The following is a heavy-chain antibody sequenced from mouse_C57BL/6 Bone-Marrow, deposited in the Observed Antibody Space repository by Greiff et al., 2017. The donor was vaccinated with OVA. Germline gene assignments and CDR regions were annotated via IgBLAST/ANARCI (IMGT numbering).Heavy chain of an antibody. CDR3: ARSRDGSPDFDY. J-gene: IGHJ2*01. V-gene: IGHV1-81*01. D-gene: IGHD2-3*01. Sequence: VKLQQSGAELARPGASVKLSCKASGYTFTSYGISWVKQRTGQGLEWIGEIYPRSGNTYYNEKFKGKATLTADKSSSTAYMELRSLTSEDSAVYFCARSRDGSPDFDYWGQGTTLTVSS. CDR1: GYTFTSYG. CDR2: IYPRSGNT.